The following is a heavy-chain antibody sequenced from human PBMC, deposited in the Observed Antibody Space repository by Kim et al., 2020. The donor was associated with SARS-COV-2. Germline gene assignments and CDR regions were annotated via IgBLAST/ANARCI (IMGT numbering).Heavy chain of an antibody. D-gene: IGHD6-19*01. J-gene: IGHJ4*02. CDR1: GFTFSSYA. CDR3: ARGYPNTGWYGEIDY. CDR2: VSYDGSNK. Sequence: GGSLRLSCAASGFTFSSYAMHWVRQAPGKGLDWVALVSYDGSNKYYADSVKGRFTISRDNSKNTLYLQMNSLRAEDTAVYFCARGYPNTGWYGEIDYWGQGTLVTVSS. V-gene: IGHV3-30-3*01.